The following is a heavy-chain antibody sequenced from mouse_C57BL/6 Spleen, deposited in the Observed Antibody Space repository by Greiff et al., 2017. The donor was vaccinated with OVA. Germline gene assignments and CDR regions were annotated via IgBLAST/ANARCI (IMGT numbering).Heavy chain of an antibody. CDR1: GYTFTSYW. D-gene: IGHD2-2*01. V-gene: IGHV1-69*01. CDR3: ARSVYGYDYAMDY. CDR2: IDPSDSYT. Sequence: QVQLQQPGAELVMPGASVKLSCKASGYTFTSYWMHWVKQRPGQGLEWIGEIDPSDSYTNYNQKFKGKSTLTVDKSSSTAYMQLSSLTSEDSAVYYGARSVYGYDYAMDYWGQGTSVTVSS. J-gene: IGHJ4*01.